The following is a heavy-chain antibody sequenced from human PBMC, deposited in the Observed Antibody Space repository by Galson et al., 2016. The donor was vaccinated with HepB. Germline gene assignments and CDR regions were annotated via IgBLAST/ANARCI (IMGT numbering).Heavy chain of an antibody. CDR3: ATWEPGPN. Sequence: SVKVSCKASGDFVSTYVISWVRQAPGQGLEWMGGIIPIFDTAHYAQRFQGRVTITADESTSTAYMGLGRLRSDDTAVYYCATWEPGPNWGQGTLVTVSS. CDR1: GDFVSTYV. D-gene: IGHD1-26*01. J-gene: IGHJ4*02. CDR2: IIPIFDTA. V-gene: IGHV1-69*13.